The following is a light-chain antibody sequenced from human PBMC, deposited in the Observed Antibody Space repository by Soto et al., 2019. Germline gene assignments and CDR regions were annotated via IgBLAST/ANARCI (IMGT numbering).Light chain of an antibody. J-gene: IGKJ5*01. Sequence: IVMTQSPATLFVSPGERATLSCRASQSVSDNLAWYQQKSGQAPRLLIYGAFTRATGVPARFSGSGSGTEFTLTISTLQSEDFAVYYCQQYNNWFSITFGQGTRLEIK. CDR3: QQYNNWFSIT. V-gene: IGKV3D-15*01. CDR1: QSVSDN. CDR2: GAF.